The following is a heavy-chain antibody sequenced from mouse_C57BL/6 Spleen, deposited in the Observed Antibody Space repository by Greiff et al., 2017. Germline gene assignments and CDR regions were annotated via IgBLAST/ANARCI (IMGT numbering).Heavy chain of an antibody. D-gene: IGHD1-1*01. CDR3: TRSGATVVATPFAY. CDR2: IDPETGGT. CDR1: GYTFTDYE. J-gene: IGHJ3*01. V-gene: IGHV1-15*01. Sequence: QVQLQQSGAELVRPGASVTLSCKASGYTFTDYEMHWVKQTPVHGLEWIGAIDPETGGTAYNQKFKGKAILTADKSSSTAYMELRSLTSEDSAVYYCTRSGATVVATPFAYWGQGTLVTVSA.